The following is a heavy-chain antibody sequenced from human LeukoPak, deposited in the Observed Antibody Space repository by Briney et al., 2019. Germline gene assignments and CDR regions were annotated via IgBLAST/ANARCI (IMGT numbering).Heavy chain of an antibody. D-gene: IGHD5-18*01. V-gene: IGHV3-53*04. CDR2: IYSGGTT. CDR1: GFTVSTNC. CDR3: ARVDTVMAYYFDL. J-gene: IGHJ4*02. Sequence: GGSLRLSCAASGFTVSTNCRTWVRQAPGKGLEWVSTIYSGGTTYYADSVMGRFTISRHNSRNTLYLQMNSLRAEDTAVYYCARVDTVMAYYFDLWGQGTLVTVSS.